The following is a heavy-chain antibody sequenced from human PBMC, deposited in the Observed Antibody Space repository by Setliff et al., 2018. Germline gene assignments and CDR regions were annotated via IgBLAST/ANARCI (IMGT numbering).Heavy chain of an antibody. J-gene: IGHJ4*02. CDR1: GFTFSSYA. CDR3: AAARITIFGVVTPLDYWGPEY. D-gene: IGHD3-3*01. Sequence: PGGSLRLSCAASGFTFSSYAMSWVRQAPGKGLEWVSAISGSGGSTYYADSVKGRFTISKDNTRNTLSLQMNSLRPEDAAVYYCAAARITIFGVVTPLDYWGPEYWGQGTLVTVSS. V-gene: IGHV3-23*01. CDR2: ISGSGGST.